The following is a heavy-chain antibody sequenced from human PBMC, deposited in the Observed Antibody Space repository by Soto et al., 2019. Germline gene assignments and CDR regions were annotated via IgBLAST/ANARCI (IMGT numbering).Heavy chain of an antibody. CDR2: IYHSGRT. D-gene: IGHD3-10*01. CDR3: AIHYYGSGRLDY. V-gene: IGHV4-30-2*01. J-gene: IGHJ4*02. Sequence: SETLSLTCAVSGGSISSGGYSWSWIRQRPGKGLEWIGYIYHSGRTYYNPSLKSRVTISVDRSKNQFSLKLSSVTAADTAVYYCAIHYYGSGRLDYSGQGTLVTVSS. CDR1: GGSISSGGYS.